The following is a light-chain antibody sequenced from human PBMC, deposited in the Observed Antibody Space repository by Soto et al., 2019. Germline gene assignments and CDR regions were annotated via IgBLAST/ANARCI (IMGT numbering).Light chain of an antibody. CDR2: GSS. CDR3: QQYNNWPRT. V-gene: IGKV3D-15*01. Sequence: EIDKTQSPATLFVSSGEKTTLSCRASESVSSNLVWYQQKPGQAPRLLIYGSSTRATGIPARFSGSGSGTAFTLTISSLQPEDVALYYCQQYNNWPRTFGQGTKVDIK. CDR1: ESVSSN. J-gene: IGKJ1*01.